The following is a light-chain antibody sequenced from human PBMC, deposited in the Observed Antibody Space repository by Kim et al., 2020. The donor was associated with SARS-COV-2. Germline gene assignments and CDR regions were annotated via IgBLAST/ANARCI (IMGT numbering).Light chain of an antibody. Sequence: SYELTQPPSVSVSPGQTANIACSGDRLGHKYVCWYQQKPGQSPVVFIYQNCMRPSGIPERFSGSNSGNTATLTISVTQAMDEADYDCQAWDGSTGVFGGGTQLTVL. V-gene: IGLV3-1*01. CDR3: QAWDGSTGV. CDR2: QNC. CDR1: RLGHKY. J-gene: IGLJ2*01.